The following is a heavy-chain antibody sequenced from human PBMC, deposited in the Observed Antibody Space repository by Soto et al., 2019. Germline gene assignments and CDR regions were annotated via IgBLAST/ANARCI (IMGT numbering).Heavy chain of an antibody. CDR3: AKAFPPYYGSGSSYYFTF. CDR2: ISGSGLNT. J-gene: IGHJ4*02. D-gene: IGHD3-10*01. V-gene: IGHV3-23*01. Sequence: EVQLLESGGGLVQPGGSLTLSGAASGFTFSSYAMSWVRQAPGKGLEWVSAISGSGLNTYYAESVKGRFTISRDNSKNTLYLQLNSLRAEDTAIYYCAKAFPPYYGSGSSYYFTFWGQGTLVTVSS. CDR1: GFTFSSYA.